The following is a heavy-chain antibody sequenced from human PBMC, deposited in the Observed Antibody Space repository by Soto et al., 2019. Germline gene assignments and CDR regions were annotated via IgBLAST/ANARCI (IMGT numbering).Heavy chain of an antibody. V-gene: IGHV1-46*01. J-gene: IGHJ3*02. CDR3: AAAGDDAFDI. CDR1: GYTFTSYY. Sequence: ASVNVSCKASGYTFTSYYMHWVRQAPGQGLEWMGMINPSGGSTSYAQKFQGRVTMTRDTSTSTAYMELSSLRSEDTAVYYCAAAGDDAFDIWGQGTMVTVSS. CDR2: INPSGGST. D-gene: IGHD6-13*01.